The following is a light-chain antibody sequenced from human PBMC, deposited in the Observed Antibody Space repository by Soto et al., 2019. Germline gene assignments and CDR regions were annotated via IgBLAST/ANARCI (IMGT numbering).Light chain of an antibody. CDR2: EVS. J-gene: IGLJ2*01. Sequence: QSALNQPASVSGSPGQSITISCTGTSSDVGGYNYVSWYQQHAGKAHKLMIYEVSNRPSGVSNRFSGSNSGNTASLTISGLQDEDEADYYCSSYTSSATPVVFGGGTMLTVL. V-gene: IGLV2-14*01. CDR3: SSYTSSATPVV. CDR1: SSDVGGYNY.